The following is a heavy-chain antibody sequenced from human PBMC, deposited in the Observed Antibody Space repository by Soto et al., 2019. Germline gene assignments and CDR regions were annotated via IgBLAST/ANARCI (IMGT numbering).Heavy chain of an antibody. Sequence: IWIRQPPGKCVEGVYAISGSGGSTYYADSVKGRFTISRDESKNTLYLQMDSLRAEDTAVYYCAKDLAGNYCYYHGMDGEGQGTTVT. J-gene: IGHJ6*02. CDR3: AKDLAGNYCYYHGMDG. V-gene: IGHV3-23*01. CDR2: ISGSGGST.